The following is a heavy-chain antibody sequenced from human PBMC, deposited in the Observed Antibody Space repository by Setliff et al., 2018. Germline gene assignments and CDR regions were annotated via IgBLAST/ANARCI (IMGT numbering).Heavy chain of an antibody. CDR2: IYTSGST. D-gene: IGHD1-26*01. Sequence: SETLSLTCTVSGGSISNYYWSWIRQPAGKGLEWIGRIYTSGSTNYNPSLKSRVTMSVDTSKNQFSLKLSSVTAADTAVYYCARKGVSALSGAFDMWGQGTMVTVSS. CDR3: ARKGVSALSGAFDM. V-gene: IGHV4-4*07. CDR1: GGSISNYY. J-gene: IGHJ3*02.